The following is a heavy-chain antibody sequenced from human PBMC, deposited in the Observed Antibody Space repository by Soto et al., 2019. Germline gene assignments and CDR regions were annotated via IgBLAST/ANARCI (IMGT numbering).Heavy chain of an antibody. Sequence: EVQLLESGGGLIQPGGSLRLSCAGSGFTFSDYGMNWVRQAPGKGLEWVSGLTWGGSAYYAESVRGRFTISRDNSKSILYVQMKSLRVEDTAVYYCAQERTSSTYDGMDVWGQGTPVTVSS. CDR1: GFTFSDYG. V-gene: IGHV3-23*01. CDR3: AQERTSSTYDGMDV. CDR2: LTWGGSA. D-gene: IGHD6-6*01. J-gene: IGHJ6*02.